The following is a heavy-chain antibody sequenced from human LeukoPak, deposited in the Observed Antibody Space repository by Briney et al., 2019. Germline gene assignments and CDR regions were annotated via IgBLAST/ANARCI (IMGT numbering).Heavy chain of an antibody. Sequence: SETLSLTCTVSDDSISGYYWSWIRQPAGKGLEWIGRIYTSGSTNYNPSLKSRVTMSVDTSKNQFSLKLSSVTAADTAVYYCVISSGYYTYDYWGQGTLVTVSS. J-gene: IGHJ4*02. CDR2: IYTSGST. CDR1: DDSISGYY. CDR3: VISSGYYTYDY. D-gene: IGHD3-22*01. V-gene: IGHV4-4*07.